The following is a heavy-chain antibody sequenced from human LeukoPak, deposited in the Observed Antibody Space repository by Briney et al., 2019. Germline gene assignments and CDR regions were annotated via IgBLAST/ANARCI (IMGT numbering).Heavy chain of an antibody. V-gene: IGHV4-59*08. D-gene: IGHD3-9*01. CDR3: ARRGDILTDYAFDY. CDR1: GGSISSYY. Sequence: SDTLSLTRTVSGGSISSYYGSWIRQPPGKGLEWIGYIYYSGSTNYNPSLKSRVTISVDTSKNQFSLKLSSVTAADTAVYYCARRGDILTDYAFDYWGQGTLVTVSS. J-gene: IGHJ4*02. CDR2: IYYSGST.